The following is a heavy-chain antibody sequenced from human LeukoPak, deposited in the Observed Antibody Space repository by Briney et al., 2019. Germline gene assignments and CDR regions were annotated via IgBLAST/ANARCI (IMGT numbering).Heavy chain of an antibody. J-gene: IGHJ5*02. D-gene: IGHD3-3*01. CDR1: GYTLTELS. V-gene: IGHV1-24*01. Sequence: GASVKVSCKVSGYTLTELSMHWVRQAPGKGLEWMGGFDPEDGETIYAQKFQGRVTMTEDTSTGTAYMELSSLRSEDTAVYYCATSTPYDFWSGSNLWGQGTLVTVSS. CDR2: FDPEDGET. CDR3: ATSTPYDFWSGSNL.